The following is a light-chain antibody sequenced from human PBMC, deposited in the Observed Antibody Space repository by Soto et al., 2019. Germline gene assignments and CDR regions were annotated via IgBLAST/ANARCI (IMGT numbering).Light chain of an antibody. J-gene: IGLJ1*01. CDR2: EGS. CDR3: CSYAGSSTSV. Sequence: QSVLTQPASVSGSPGQSITISCTGTSSDVGSYNLVSWYQQHPGKAPKLMIYEGSKRPSGVSNRFSGSKSGNTASLTISGLQAEDEADYYCCSYAGSSTSVFGTGTKV. V-gene: IGLV2-23*01. CDR1: SSDVGSYNL.